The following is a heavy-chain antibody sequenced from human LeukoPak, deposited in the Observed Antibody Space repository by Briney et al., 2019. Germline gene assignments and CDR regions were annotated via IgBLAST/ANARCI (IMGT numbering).Heavy chain of an antibody. CDR1: GYTFTSYG. V-gene: IGHV1-18*01. D-gene: IGHD3-10*01. CDR3: ARDRAFASGRGSFDF. CDR2: ISAYNGNT. Sequence: ASVKVSCKASGYTFTSYGFTWVRQAPGQGLEWMGWISAYNGNTRYAQKFQGRVTMTTETTTATAYMELRGLRSDDTAVYFYARDRAFASGRGSFDFWGQGTLLTVSS. J-gene: IGHJ4*02.